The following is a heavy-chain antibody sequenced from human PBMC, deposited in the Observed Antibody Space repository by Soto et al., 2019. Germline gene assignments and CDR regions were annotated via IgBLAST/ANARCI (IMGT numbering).Heavy chain of an antibody. CDR1: GFTFSSYA. CDR3: ARYRGGGGLRY. J-gene: IGHJ4*02. Sequence: QVQLVESGGGVVQPGRSLRLSCAASGFTFSSYAMHWVRQAPGKGLEWVAVISYDGSNKYYADSVKGRFTISRDNSKKTVYLAMNSLRGEDTAVYDCARYRGGGGLRYWGQGTLVTVSS. D-gene: IGHD2-15*01. V-gene: IGHV3-30-3*01. CDR2: ISYDGSNK.